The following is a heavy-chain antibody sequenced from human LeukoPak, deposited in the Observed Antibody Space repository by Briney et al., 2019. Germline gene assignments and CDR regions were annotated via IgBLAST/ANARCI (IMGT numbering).Heavy chain of an antibody. J-gene: IGHJ4*02. CDR2: IIPIFGTA. Sequence: SVKVSCKASAYTFTDYYVHWVRQAPGQGLEWMGGIIPIFGTANYAQKFQGRVTITADESTSTAYMELSSLRSEDTAVYYCARDREASGYGGEYYFDYWGQGTMVTVSS. CDR3: ARDREASGYGGEYYFDY. CDR1: AYTFTDYY. V-gene: IGHV1-69*13. D-gene: IGHD5-12*01.